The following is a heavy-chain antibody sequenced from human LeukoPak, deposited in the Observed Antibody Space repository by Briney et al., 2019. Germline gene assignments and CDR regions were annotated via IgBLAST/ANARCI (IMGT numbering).Heavy chain of an antibody. Sequence: GGSLRLSCAASGFTFSSYAMSWVRQAPGKGLEWISFISHSANTIYYADSVKGRFTISRDNTKNSVYLQMSSLRDEDTAVYYCARYGDYIYWYFDLWGRGTLVTVSS. V-gene: IGHV3-48*02. CDR3: ARYGDYIYWYFDL. CDR1: GFTFSSYA. D-gene: IGHD4-17*01. CDR2: ISHSANTI. J-gene: IGHJ2*01.